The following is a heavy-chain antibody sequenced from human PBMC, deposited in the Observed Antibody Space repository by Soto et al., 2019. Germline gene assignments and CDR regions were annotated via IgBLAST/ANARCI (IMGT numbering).Heavy chain of an antibody. D-gene: IGHD3-3*01. CDR1: GGSISSGDYY. V-gene: IGHV4-30-4*01. J-gene: IGHJ6*02. Sequence: SETLSLTCTVSGGSISSGDYYWSWIRQPPGKGLEWIGYIYYSGSTYYNPSFRSRVTISGDTSKNQFSLKPSSVPAADTAVYYCARERQTYYDFWSGYGMDVWGQGTTVTVSS. CDR3: ARERQTYYDFWSGYGMDV. CDR2: IYYSGST.